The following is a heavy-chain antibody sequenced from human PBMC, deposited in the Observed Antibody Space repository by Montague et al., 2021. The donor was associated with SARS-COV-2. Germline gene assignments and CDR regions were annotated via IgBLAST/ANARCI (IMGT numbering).Heavy chain of an antibody. J-gene: IGHJ6*02. CDR1: AFTYDGFA. CDR2: IDFNSGRL. D-gene: IGHD3-16*01. Sequence: SLSLSCATSAFTYDGFAVHWFRQAPGNGLEWVSGIDFNSGRLDYADSVRGRFIVSRDNAKNSLYLQMSSLRAEDTAVYYCTKDIRPGGADVWGQGTTVTGSS. CDR3: TKDIRPGGADV. V-gene: IGHV3-9*01.